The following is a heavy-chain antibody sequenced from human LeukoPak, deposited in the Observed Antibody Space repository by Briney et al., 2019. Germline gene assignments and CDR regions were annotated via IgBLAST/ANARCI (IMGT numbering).Heavy chain of an antibody. Sequence: SETLSLTCTVSGGSILSTSFSWGWIRQSPGKGLEWIGALSYTGSAYYNPSLKSHVTISVDTSKNQFSLKLSSVTAADTAVYYCARSDSGSERGFDYWGQGTLVTVSS. D-gene: IGHD3-22*01. J-gene: IGHJ4*02. CDR1: GGSILSTSFS. V-gene: IGHV4-39*07. CDR3: ARSDSGSERGFDY. CDR2: LSYTGSA.